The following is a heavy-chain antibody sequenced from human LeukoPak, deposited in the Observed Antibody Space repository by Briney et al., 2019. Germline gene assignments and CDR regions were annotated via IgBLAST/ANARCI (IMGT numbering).Heavy chain of an antibody. J-gene: IGHJ6*03. V-gene: IGHV4-59*01. CDR2: IDHTGTT. D-gene: IGHD4-11*01. Sequence: SETLSLTCSVSDDSITIYYWTWIRQPPGKGLEWIGYIDHTGTTNYNPSLNSRVTISRDTSKNHFSLQLSSVTAAATAVYFCARGRVSSSTWHSTYYYYFYMDVWGKGTTVTVSS. CDR1: DDSITIYY. CDR3: ARGRVSSSTWHSTYYYYFYMDV.